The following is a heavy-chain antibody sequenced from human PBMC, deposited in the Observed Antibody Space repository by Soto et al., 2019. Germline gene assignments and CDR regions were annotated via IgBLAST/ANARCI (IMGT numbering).Heavy chain of an antibody. CDR1: GDSISSGGYY. V-gene: IGHV4-31*11. Sequence: SETLSLTCAVSGDSISSGGYYWSWIRQHPGKGLEWIGYIYYSGSTYYYNPSLKSRVTISVDTSKNQFSLNLSSVAAADTAVYYCARAPAGHFDYWGQGILVTVSS. CDR2: IYYSGSTY. D-gene: IGHD2-2*01. CDR3: ARAPAGHFDY. J-gene: IGHJ4*02.